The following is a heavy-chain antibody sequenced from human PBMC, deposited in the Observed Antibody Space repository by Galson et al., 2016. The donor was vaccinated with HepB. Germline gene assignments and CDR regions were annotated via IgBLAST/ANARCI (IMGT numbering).Heavy chain of an antibody. CDR2: IHHSGRV. CDR3: VKGDRSGFYPET. CDR1: GDSITHSNW. J-gene: IGHJ1*01. V-gene: IGHV4-4*02. D-gene: IGHD3-22*01. Sequence: SETLSLTCAVSGDSITHSNWWSWVRQPPGKGLEWIGQIHHSGRVNYSPSLKSRVTISGDKSKRHFSLKLASVTAADTAIYYCVKGDRSGFYPETWGQGILVNVSS.